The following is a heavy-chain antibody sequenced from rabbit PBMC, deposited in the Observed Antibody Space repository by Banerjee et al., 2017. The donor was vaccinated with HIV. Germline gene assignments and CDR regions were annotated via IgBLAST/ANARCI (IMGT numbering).Heavy chain of an antibody. J-gene: IGHJ4*01. D-gene: IGHD4-2*01. Sequence: QEQLEESGGGLVQPGGSLTLSCKGSGFDLSTYCMSWVRQAPGKGPEWIACIYADSSGNTYYASWAKGRFTISKTSSTTVDLKMTSLTAADTATYFCARGVSGSTWYNWYFDLWGPGTLVTVS. CDR2: IYADSSGNT. V-gene: IGHV1S45*01. CDR3: ARGVSGSTWYNWYFDL. CDR1: GFDLSTYC.